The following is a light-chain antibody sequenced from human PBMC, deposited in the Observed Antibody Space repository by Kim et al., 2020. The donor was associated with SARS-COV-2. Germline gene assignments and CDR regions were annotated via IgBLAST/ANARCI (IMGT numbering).Light chain of an antibody. J-gene: IGLJ3*02. Sequence: QRVTSSCPGSSPNIGAGYDVHWYQQLPGTAPKLLIYGNSNRPSGVPDRFSGSKSGTSASLAITGLQAEDEADYYCQSYDSSLSGWVFGGGTQLTVL. CDR2: GNS. CDR1: SPNIGAGYD. CDR3: QSYDSSLSGWV. V-gene: IGLV1-40*01.